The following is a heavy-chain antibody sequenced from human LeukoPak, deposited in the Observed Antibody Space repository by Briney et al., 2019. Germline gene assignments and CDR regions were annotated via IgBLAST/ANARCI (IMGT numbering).Heavy chain of an antibody. CDR3: ARSNEGPYYFDF. J-gene: IGHJ4*02. Sequence: ASVKVSCKASGYTFTDYYIHWVRQAPGRGLEWMGWINPNSGTTNYAQKFQGRVTMTRDTSINTAYMDLNRLRSDDTAVYYCARSNEGPYYFDFWGQETLVTVSS. CDR2: INPNSGTT. CDR1: GYTFTDYY. V-gene: IGHV1-2*02.